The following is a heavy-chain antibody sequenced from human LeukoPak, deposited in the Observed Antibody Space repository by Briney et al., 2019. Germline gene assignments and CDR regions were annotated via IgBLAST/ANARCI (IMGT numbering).Heavy chain of an antibody. CDR2: ISSSSSYT. Sequence: GGSLRLSCAASGFTFSDYYMSWIRQAPGRGLEWVSYISSSSSYTNYADSVKGRFTISRDNAKNSLYLQMNSLRAEDTAVYYCAREGFSIDYWGQGTLVTVSS. V-gene: IGHV3-11*06. CDR3: AREGFSIDY. CDR1: GFTFSDYY. D-gene: IGHD3-3*01. J-gene: IGHJ4*02.